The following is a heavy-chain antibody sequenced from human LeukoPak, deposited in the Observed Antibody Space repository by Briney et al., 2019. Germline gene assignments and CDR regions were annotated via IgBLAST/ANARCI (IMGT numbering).Heavy chain of an antibody. CDR2: INHSGST. Sequence: PSETLSLTCAVYGGSFSGYYWSWIRQPPGKGLEWIGEINHSGSTNYNPSLKSRVTISVDTSKNQFSLKLSSVTAADTAVYYCARGRCYYDSSTDYWDQGTLVTVSS. D-gene: IGHD3-22*01. J-gene: IGHJ4*02. CDR3: ARGRCYYDSSTDY. CDR1: GGSFSGYY. V-gene: IGHV4-34*01.